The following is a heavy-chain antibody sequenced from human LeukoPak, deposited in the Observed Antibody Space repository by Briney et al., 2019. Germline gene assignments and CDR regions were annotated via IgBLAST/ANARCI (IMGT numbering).Heavy chain of an antibody. CDR1: GYTFTSYD. J-gene: IGHJ6*03. Sequence: ASVKVSCKASGYTFTSYDINWVRQATGQGLEWMGWMNPNSGNTGYAQKFQGRVTITTDESTSTAYMELSSLRSEDTAVYYCARGSPNYYYYYYMDVWGKGTTATVSS. V-gene: IGHV1-8*03. CDR3: ARGSPNYYYYYYMDV. CDR2: MNPNSGNT.